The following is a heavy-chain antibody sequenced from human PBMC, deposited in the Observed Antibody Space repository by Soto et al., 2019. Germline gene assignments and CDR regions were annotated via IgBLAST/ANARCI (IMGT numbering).Heavy chain of an antibody. J-gene: IGHJ4*02. V-gene: IGHV3-11*01. Sequence: QERLVESGGGLVKPGGSLRLSCETSGFTFGDYYMSWIRQAPGRGLEWVSLISSTGTTIYYADSVKGRFTISRDNVRSTLFLLINHLRSEDTAVYYWARDLRFVDLHYYFGPWGQGTLVTVSS. CDR1: GFTFGDYY. CDR2: ISSTGTTI. CDR3: ARDLRFVDLHYYFGP. D-gene: IGHD3-10*01.